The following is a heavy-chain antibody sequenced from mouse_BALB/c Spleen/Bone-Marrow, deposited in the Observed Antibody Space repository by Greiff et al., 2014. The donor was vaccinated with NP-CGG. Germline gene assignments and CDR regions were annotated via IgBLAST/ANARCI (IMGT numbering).Heavy chain of an antibody. CDR1: GYTFTDYT. Sequence: VQLQQSGPELVKPGASVKISCKTSGYTFTDYTMHWGRQSHGKSLEWIGSINPNNGGSSCNQKFKAKATLTIDKSSSTPYMELRSLTSEDSAVYYCARAVHFDYWGQGTTLTVSS. CDR2: INPNNGGS. J-gene: IGHJ2*01. CDR3: ARAVHFDY. V-gene: IGHV1-22*01.